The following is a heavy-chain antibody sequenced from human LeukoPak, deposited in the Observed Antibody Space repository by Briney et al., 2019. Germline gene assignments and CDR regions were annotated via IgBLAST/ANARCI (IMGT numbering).Heavy chain of an antibody. CDR1: GDSLSSNSAA. CDR2: TCYRSKWYN. J-gene: IGHJ2*01. D-gene: IGHD6-13*01. Sequence: SQTLSFTCAISGDSLSSNSAAWNWIRQSPSRGLEWLGRTCYRSKWYNDYALSVKSRITINPDTSKNQFSLQLNSVTPEDTAVYYCARDPTPGYSSSWYNWYFDLWGRGTLVTVSS. V-gene: IGHV6-1*01. CDR3: ARDPTPGYSSSWYNWYFDL.